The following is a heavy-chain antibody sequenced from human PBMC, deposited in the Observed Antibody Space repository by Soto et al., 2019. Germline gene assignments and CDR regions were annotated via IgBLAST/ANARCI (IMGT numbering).Heavy chain of an antibody. V-gene: IGHV1-18*01. J-gene: IGHJ5*02. D-gene: IGHD6-19*01. CDR1: GYTFTIYG. CDR3: AREPVAGIWFDP. Sequence: ASVKVSCKASGYTFTIYGISWVRQAPGQGLEWMGWINSYNGNTNYAQKLQGRVTMTTDTSTSTAYMELRSLRSDDTAVYYCAREPVAGIWFDPWGQGTLVTSPQ. CDR2: INSYNGNT.